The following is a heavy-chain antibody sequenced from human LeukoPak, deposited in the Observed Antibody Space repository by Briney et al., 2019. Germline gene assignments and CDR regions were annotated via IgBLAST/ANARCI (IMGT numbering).Heavy chain of an antibody. V-gene: IGHV3-23*01. J-gene: IGHJ4*02. CDR3: AKPARGSGSYPTFDY. Sequence: GGSLRLSCAASGFTFSSYAMSWVRRAPGKGLEWVSAISGSGGSTYYADSVKGRFTISRDNSKNTLYLQMNSLRAEDTAVYYCAKPARGSGSYPTFDYWGQGTLVTVSS. D-gene: IGHD3-10*01. CDR2: ISGSGGST. CDR1: GFTFSSYA.